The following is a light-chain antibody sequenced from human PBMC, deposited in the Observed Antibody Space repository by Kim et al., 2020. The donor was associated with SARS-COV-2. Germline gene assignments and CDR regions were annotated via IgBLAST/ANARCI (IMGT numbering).Light chain of an antibody. J-gene: IGKJ4*01. CDR3: QQYNDWPLT. Sequence: EIVMTQSPATLSLSPGERATLSCRASQIVSNTNLVWYQQKPGQAPSLLIYRTSTRAAGVPARFSGSGSGTDFTLTISSLQSEDFAVYYCQQYNDWPLTFGGGTKVDIK. CDR1: QIVSNTN. V-gene: IGKV3-15*01. CDR2: RTS.